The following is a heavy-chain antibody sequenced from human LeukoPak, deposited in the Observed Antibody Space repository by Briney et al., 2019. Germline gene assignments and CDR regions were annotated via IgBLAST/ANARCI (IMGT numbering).Heavy chain of an antibody. J-gene: IGHJ4*02. Sequence: GESLRLSCAASGFTISSYGMHWVRQAPGKGLEWVAFIRYDGSNKYYADSVKGRFTISRDNSKNTLYLQMNSLRAEDTAVYYCANLPRSLLWFGELAYWGQGTLVTVSS. CDR1: GFTISSYG. D-gene: IGHD3-10*01. V-gene: IGHV3-30*02. CDR2: IRYDGSNK. CDR3: ANLPRSLLWFGELAY.